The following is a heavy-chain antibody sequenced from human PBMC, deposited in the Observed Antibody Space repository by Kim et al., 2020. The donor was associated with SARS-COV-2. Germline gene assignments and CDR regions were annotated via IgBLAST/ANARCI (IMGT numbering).Heavy chain of an antibody. CDR1: GFSLSDYS. J-gene: IGHJ6*02. V-gene: IGHV3-21*06. CDR2: ISSGSEIM. D-gene: IGHD2-2*01. Sequence: GGSLRLSCVASGFSLSDYSMNWVRQAPGKGLEWVSSISSGSEIMYYASSVKGRFTISRDNAKNGLYLQMNSLRAEDTAVYYCARDVVPAAISGLDVWGQGTTVTVPS. CDR3: ARDVVPAAISGLDV.